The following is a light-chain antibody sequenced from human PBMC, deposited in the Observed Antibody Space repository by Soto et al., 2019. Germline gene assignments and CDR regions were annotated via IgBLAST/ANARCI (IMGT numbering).Light chain of an antibody. Sequence: EIVLTQSPGTLALSPGERATLSCSASQSVSSSYLAWYQQKPGQAPRLLIYGASSRATGIPDRFSGSGSGTDFTLTISRLEPEDFAVYYCQQYGSSPWTFGKGTKVEIK. CDR3: QQYGSSPWT. CDR1: QSVSSSY. V-gene: IGKV3-20*01. J-gene: IGKJ1*01. CDR2: GAS.